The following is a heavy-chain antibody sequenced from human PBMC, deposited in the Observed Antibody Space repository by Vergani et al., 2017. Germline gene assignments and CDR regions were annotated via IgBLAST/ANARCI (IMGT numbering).Heavy chain of an antibody. V-gene: IGHV3-23*01. CDR1: GFTFSSSA. Sequence: EVQLLESGGGLVQPGESLRLSCAASGFTFSSSAMSWVRQAPGEGLELVSTISGSGGSTYYADSVKGRFTISRDNSKNTLYLQMNSLRAEDTAVYYCANKAVAGYNWFDPWGQGTLVTVSS. CDR3: ANKAVAGYNWFDP. D-gene: IGHD6-19*01. J-gene: IGHJ5*02. CDR2: ISGSGGST.